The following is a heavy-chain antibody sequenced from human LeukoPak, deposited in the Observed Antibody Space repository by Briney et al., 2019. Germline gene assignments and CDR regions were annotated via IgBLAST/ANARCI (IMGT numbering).Heavy chain of an antibody. CDR2: IWYNGSRK. CDR1: GFTFNNFA. CDR3: AKDLSASVDWSMDY. V-gene: IGHV3-33*06. D-gene: IGHD3/OR15-3a*01. Sequence: GRSLRLSCAASGFTFNNFAMHWVRQAPGKGLEWVAVIWYNGSRKYYADSVKGRFTISRDNSQNTLYLHMNNLRAEDTAVYYCAKDLSASVDWSMDYWGQGTLVTASS. J-gene: IGHJ4*02.